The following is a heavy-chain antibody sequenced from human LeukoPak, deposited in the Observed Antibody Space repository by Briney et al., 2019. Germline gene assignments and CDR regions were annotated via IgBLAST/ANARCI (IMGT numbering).Heavy chain of an antibody. Sequence: QSGGSLRLSCAASGLTFSTSSMHWVRQAPGKGLEWVSYISRSSSTIYYADSVKGRFTISRDNAKNSLYLQMNSLRTEDTALYYCAKDVLSTGSPTPPGVDYWGQGTLVTVSS. V-gene: IGHV3-48*01. J-gene: IGHJ4*02. CDR1: GLTFSTSS. CDR3: AKDVLSTGSPTPPGVDY. D-gene: IGHD2-8*01. CDR2: ISRSSSTI.